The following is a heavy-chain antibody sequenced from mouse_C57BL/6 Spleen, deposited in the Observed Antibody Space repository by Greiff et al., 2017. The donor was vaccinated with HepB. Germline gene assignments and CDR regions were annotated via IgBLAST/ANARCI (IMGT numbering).Heavy chain of an antibody. CDR2: FYPGSGSI. CDR3: ARLPAYYSNYFYAMDY. CDR1: GYTFTEYT. J-gene: IGHJ4*01. V-gene: IGHV1-62-2*01. D-gene: IGHD2-5*01. Sequence: QVQLQQSGAELVKPGASVKLSCKASGYTFTEYTIHWVKQRSGQGLEWIGWFYPGSGSIKYNEKVKDKATLTADKSSSTVYMELSRLTSEDSAVYYCARLPAYYSNYFYAMDYWGQGTSVTVSS.